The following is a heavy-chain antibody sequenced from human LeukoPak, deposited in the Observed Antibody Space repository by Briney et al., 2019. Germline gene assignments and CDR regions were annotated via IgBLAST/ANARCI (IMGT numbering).Heavy chain of an antibody. D-gene: IGHD1-26*01. J-gene: IGHJ6*03. CDR3: AKDDGGSYYPYYYYMDV. Sequence: GGSLRLSCAASGFTFSSYEMNWVRQAPGKGLEWVSYISSSGSTRYYADSVKGRFTISRDNAKNSLYLQMNSLRAEDTAVYYCAKDDGGSYYPYYYYMDVWGKGTTVTISS. CDR1: GFTFSSYE. CDR2: ISSSGSTR. V-gene: IGHV3-48*03.